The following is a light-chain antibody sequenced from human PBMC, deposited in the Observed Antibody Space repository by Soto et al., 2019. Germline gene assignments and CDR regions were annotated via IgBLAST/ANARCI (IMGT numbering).Light chain of an antibody. CDR2: AVS. V-gene: IGLV2-14*01. Sequence: QSALAQPASVSGSPGQSITISFSGTSSDVGAHNLVSWYQQHPGRAPKLMIYAVSNRPSGVSNRFSGSKSGNTASLTISGLQAEDEADYYCCSLTTRDSHVFGTGA. J-gene: IGLJ1*01. CDR3: CSLTTRDSHV. CDR1: SSDVGAHNL.